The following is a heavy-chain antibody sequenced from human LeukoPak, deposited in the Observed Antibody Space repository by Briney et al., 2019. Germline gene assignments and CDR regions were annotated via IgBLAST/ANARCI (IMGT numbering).Heavy chain of an antibody. J-gene: IGHJ3*02. Sequence: ASVKVSCKASGYTFTSYGISWVRQAPGQGLEWMGWISAYNGNTNYAQKLQGRVTMTTDTSTSTAYMELRSLRSDDTAVYYCASSTRYYYGSDDAFDIWGQGTMVTVSS. D-gene: IGHD3-10*01. CDR1: GYTFTSYG. CDR2: ISAYNGNT. CDR3: ASSTRYYYGSDDAFDI. V-gene: IGHV1-18*01.